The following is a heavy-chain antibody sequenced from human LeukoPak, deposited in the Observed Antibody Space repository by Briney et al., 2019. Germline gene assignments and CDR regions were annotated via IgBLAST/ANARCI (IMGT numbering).Heavy chain of an antibody. CDR1: GFTFSRSA. V-gene: IGHV3-21*01. J-gene: IGHJ4*02. CDR2: ISSDSYYI. D-gene: IGHD3-16*01. Sequence: TGGSLRLSCAPSGFTFSRSAMNWVRQAPGRGLEWVSSISSDSYYIYYGDSLKGRFTISRDNAKNSPFLQTNSLRSEDTAVYYCARDRGGGSLDYWGQGTLVTVSS. CDR3: ARDRGGGSLDY.